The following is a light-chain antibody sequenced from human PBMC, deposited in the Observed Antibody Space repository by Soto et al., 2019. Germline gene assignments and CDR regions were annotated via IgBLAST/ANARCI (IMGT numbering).Light chain of an antibody. CDR3: SSYAGSNNFGL. CDR1: SSDVGGYNY. V-gene: IGLV2-8*01. Sequence: QPVLTQPASSSGSPGQSVTISCTGTSSDVGGYNYVSWYQQHPGKAPKLMIYEVSKRPSGVPDRFSGSKSGNTASLTVSGLHAEDEADYYCSSYAGSNNFGLFGTGTKVTV. J-gene: IGLJ1*01. CDR2: EVS.